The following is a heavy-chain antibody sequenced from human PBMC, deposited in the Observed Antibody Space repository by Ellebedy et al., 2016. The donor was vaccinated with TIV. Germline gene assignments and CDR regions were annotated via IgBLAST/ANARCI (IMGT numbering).Heavy chain of an antibody. V-gene: IGHV3-53*01. CDR1: GFTVGNNF. CDR3: ARKPETGKSGDY. D-gene: IGHD1-14*01. J-gene: IGHJ4*02. CDR2: IYSGGST. Sequence: GESLKISCAASGFTVGNNFMSWVRQAPGKGLEWVSLIYSGGSTDYADSVKGRFTISRDSSKNTLYLQMNSLRAEDTAMYYCARKPETGKSGDYWGQGTPVTVSS.